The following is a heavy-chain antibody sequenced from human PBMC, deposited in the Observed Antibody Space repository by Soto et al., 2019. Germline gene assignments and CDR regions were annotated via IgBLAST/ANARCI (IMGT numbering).Heavy chain of an antibody. D-gene: IGHD3-10*01. Sequence: PSETMSLTSTASGGSTSNYNWSWVRPTAGRRLGRLGINSYSAITNYNPPLKGRVTISADTSKISASLKLTPVTAADTAVYYCGRASYRGRFTTWLDHWCQGTLVTVSS. CDR2: NSYSAIT. V-gene: IGHV4-59*01. CDR3: GRASYRGRFTTWLDH. CDR1: GGSTSNYN. J-gene: IGHJ5*02.